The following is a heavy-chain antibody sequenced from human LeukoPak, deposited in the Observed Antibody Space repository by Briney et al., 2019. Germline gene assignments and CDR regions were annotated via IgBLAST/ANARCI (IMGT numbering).Heavy chain of an antibody. CDR1: GYTFTSYA. Sequence: ASVKVSCKASGYTFTSYAMHWVRQAPGQRLEWMGWINAGNGNTIYSQKFQGRVTITRDTSASTAYMELSSLRSEDTAVYYCAREIAVAGSFDYWGQGTLVTVSS. CDR2: INAGNGNT. V-gene: IGHV1-3*01. J-gene: IGHJ4*02. D-gene: IGHD6-19*01. CDR3: AREIAVAGSFDY.